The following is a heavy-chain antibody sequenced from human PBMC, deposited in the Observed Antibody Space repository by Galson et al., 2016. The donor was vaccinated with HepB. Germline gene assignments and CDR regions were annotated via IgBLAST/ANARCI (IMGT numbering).Heavy chain of an antibody. CDR1: GFSFATHW. CDR2: IYAGDSET. Sequence: QSGAEVKKPGESLKISCKTSGFSFATHWIAWVRQMPGKGLEWMGIIYAGDSETRYSPPFQGQVTISGDKSTAVSYLQWNSLKASDSAMYDCARQRRNYGMDVWGQGTTVTVSS. V-gene: IGHV5-51*01. CDR3: ARQRRNYGMDV. J-gene: IGHJ6*02. D-gene: IGHD1-1*01.